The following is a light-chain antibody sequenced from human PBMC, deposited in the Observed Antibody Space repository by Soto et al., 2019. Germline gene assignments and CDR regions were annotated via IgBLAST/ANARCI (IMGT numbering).Light chain of an antibody. CDR2: GAS. Sequence: EIVLTQSPATLSGSPGERVSLSCRASQSVTSDLAWYQQKPGQAPSLLIYGASTRATGIPARFSGSGSGTDFTLTINSLQSEDFAVYYCQQYTDWPRTFGQGTKVDI. CDR1: QSVTSD. J-gene: IGKJ1*01. CDR3: QQYTDWPRT. V-gene: IGKV3-15*01.